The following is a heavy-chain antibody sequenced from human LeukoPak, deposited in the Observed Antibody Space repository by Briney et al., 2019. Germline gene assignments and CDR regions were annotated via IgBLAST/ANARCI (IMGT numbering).Heavy chain of an antibody. Sequence: SETLSLTCTVSGGSISSGGYYWSWIRQHPGKGLEWIGYIYYSGSTYYNPSLKSRVTISVDTSKNQFSLKLSSVTAADTAVYYCARLRVAAAGVDYWGQGTLVTVSS. J-gene: IGHJ4*02. CDR2: IYYSGST. CDR1: GGSISSGGYY. V-gene: IGHV4-31*03. CDR3: ARLRVAAAGVDY. D-gene: IGHD6-13*01.